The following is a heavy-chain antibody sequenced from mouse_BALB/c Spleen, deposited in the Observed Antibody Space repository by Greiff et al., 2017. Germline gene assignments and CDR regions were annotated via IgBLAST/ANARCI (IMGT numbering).Heavy chain of an antibody. Sequence: EVQGVESGGGLVQPGGSRKLSCAASGFTFSDYGMAWVRQAPGKGPEWVAFISNLAYSIYYADTVTGRFTISRENAKNTLYLEMSSLRSEDTAMYYCARVPLTGTYFDYWGQGTTLTVAS. CDR2: ISNLAYSI. D-gene: IGHD4-1*01. V-gene: IGHV5-15*02. CDR1: GFTFSDYG. CDR3: ARVPLTGTYFDY. J-gene: IGHJ2*01.